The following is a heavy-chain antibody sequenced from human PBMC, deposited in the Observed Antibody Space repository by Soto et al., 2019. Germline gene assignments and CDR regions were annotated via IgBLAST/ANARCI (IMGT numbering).Heavy chain of an antibody. CDR3: ARHPDYVDYVGWFDP. D-gene: IGHD4-17*01. V-gene: IGHV4-59*01. J-gene: IGHJ5*02. Sequence: SETLSLTCTVSGGSISSSYWSWIRQPPGKGLEWIGYVYYSGSTNYNPSLTSRVTISIDTSKNQFSLKLRSVTAADTAVYYCARHPDYVDYVGWFDPWGQGTLVTVSS. CDR1: GGSISSSY. CDR2: VYYSGST.